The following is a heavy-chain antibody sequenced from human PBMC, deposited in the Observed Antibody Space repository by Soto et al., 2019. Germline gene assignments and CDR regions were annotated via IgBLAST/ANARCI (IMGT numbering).Heavy chain of an antibody. CDR2: IYYSGST. CDR1: GGSISSYY. J-gene: IGHJ4*02. D-gene: IGHD4-17*01. CDR3: ARHTVNYYLDY. Sequence: SETLSLTCTVSGGSISSYYGSWIRQPPGKGLEWIGYIYYSGSTNYNPSLKSRVAISVDTSKNQFSLKLSSVTAADTAVYYCARHTVNYYLDYWGQGTLVTVSS. V-gene: IGHV4-59*08.